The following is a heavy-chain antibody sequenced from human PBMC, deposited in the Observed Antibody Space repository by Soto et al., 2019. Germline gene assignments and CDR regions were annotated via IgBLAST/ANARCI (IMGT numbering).Heavy chain of an antibody. CDR2: ISSNSGYT. V-gene: IGHV3-21*06. CDR3: TRGSYGAYDY. D-gene: IGHD4-17*01. Sequence: GGSLRLSCAASGFRFSDYSMNWVRQVPGKGLEWVSSISSNSGYTLYTGSVKGRFTISRDNAKSSPYLQMSSLRDEDTAVYYCTRGSYGAYDYWGQGTLVAVSS. J-gene: IGHJ4*02. CDR1: GFRFSDYS.